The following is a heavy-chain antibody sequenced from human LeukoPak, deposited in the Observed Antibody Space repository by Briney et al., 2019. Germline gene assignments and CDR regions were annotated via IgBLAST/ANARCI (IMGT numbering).Heavy chain of an antibody. Sequence: SGGSLRLSCAASGFTFSSYGMHWVRQAPGKGLEWVAFISYDGSNKYYADSVKGRFTISRDNSKNTLYLQMNSLRAEDTAVYYCAKDRGSSWYFDYWGQGTLVTVSS. CDR1: GFTFSSYG. V-gene: IGHV3-30*18. CDR2: ISYDGSNK. CDR3: AKDRGSSWYFDY. J-gene: IGHJ4*02. D-gene: IGHD6-13*01.